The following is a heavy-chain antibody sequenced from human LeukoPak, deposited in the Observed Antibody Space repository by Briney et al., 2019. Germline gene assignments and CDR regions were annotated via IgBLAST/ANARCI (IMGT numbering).Heavy chain of an antibody. D-gene: IGHD3-22*01. V-gene: IGHV1-69*13. CDR3: ARNKNAAYYYDSSGFDY. CDR2: IIPIFGTA. J-gene: IGHJ4*02. Sequence: SVKVSCKASGGTFSSYAISWVRQAPGQGLEWMGGIIPIFGTANYAQKFQGRVTITADESTSTAYMELSSLRSEDTAVYYCARNKNAAYYYDSSGFDYWGQGTLVTVSS. CDR1: GGTFSSYA.